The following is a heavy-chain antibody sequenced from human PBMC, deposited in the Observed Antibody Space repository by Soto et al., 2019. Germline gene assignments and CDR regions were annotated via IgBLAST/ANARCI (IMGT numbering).Heavy chain of an antibody. CDR1: GFSLSTSGVG. CDR2: IYWDDDK. Sequence: QITLKESGPTLVKPTQTLTLTCTFSGFSLSTSGVGVGWIRQPPGKALEWLAVIYWDDDKRSSSSLKSRLTIIKATSKNPVVLTMTNMDPVDTATYYCAHHPYYGLGTYAFDYWGQGILVSVSS. V-gene: IGHV2-5*02. J-gene: IGHJ4*02. CDR3: AHHPYYGLGTYAFDY. D-gene: IGHD3-10*01.